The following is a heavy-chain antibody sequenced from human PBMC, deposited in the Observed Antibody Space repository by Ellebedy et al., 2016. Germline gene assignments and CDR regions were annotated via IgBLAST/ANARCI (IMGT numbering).Heavy chain of an antibody. V-gene: IGHV4-59*01. Sequence: SETLSLTCTVSGDSITRYYWSWIRQPPGKGLEWIGCVYYSGNTNYNPSLKSRVSISVDSSKSQFSLSLTSLTAADTAIYYRARAPAVAVAGTLEKFYFDSWGQGTLVTVSS. CDR3: ARAPAVAVAGTLEKFYFDS. CDR1: GDSITRYY. CDR2: VYYSGNT. D-gene: IGHD6-19*01. J-gene: IGHJ4*02.